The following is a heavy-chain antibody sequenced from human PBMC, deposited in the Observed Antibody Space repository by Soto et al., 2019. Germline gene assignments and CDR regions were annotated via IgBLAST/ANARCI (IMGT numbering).Heavy chain of an antibody. D-gene: IGHD3-3*01. CDR3: ARDRRESFKQVRAGMDG. V-gene: IGHV4-30-4*01. CDR2: IYYSGST. Sequence: SETLTLTCPVSGLSFCRGYYYLGWFRPPPGKGLEWTGYIYYSGSTYYNPSLKSRVTISVDTSKSQFSLKLSSVTAADTAVYYCARDRRESFKQVRAGMDGWGQGNTVTFSS. J-gene: IGHJ6*02. CDR1: GLSFCRGYYY.